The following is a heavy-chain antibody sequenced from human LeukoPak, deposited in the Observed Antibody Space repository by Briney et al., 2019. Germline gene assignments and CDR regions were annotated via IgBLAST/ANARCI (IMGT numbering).Heavy chain of an antibody. J-gene: IGHJ5*02. D-gene: IGHD3-22*01. CDR1: GGSISSYY. Sequence: SETLSLTCTVSGGSISSYYWSWIRQPPGKGLEWIGYIYYSGSTNYNPSLKSRVTISVDTSKNQFSLKLSSVTAADTAVYYCARATYYYDSSGYYRPFDPWGQGTLVTVSS. CDR3: ARATYYYDSSGYYRPFDP. V-gene: IGHV4-59*01. CDR2: IYYSGST.